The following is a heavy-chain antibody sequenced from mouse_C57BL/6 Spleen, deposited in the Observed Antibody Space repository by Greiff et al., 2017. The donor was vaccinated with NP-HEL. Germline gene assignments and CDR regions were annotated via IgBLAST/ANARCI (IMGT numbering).Heavy chain of an antibody. V-gene: IGHV3-8*01. CDR3: ARYPDYLWYFDV. CDR2: ISYSGST. J-gene: IGHJ1*03. CDR1: GYSITSDY. D-gene: IGHD2-4*01. Sequence: DVKLQESGPGLAKPSQTLSLTCSVPGYSITSDYWNWIRKFPGNKLEYMGYISYSGSTYSNPSLKSRISITRDTSKNQYYLQLNSVTTEDTATYYCARYPDYLWYFDVWGTGTTVTVSS.